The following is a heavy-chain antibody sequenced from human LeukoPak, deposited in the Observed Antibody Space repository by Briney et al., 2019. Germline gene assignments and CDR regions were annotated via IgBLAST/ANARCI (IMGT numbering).Heavy chain of an antibody. J-gene: IGHJ4*02. D-gene: IGHD4-17*01. CDR2: ISYDGSNK. CDR1: GFTFSSYA. Sequence: GGSLRLSCAGSGFTFSSYAMHWVGQAPGKGLEGGAVISYDGSNKYYADSVKGRFTISRDNSKNTQYLQMNSLRAEDTAVYYCARDGYGDYTLDYWGQGTLVTVSS. CDR3: ARDGYGDYTLDY. V-gene: IGHV3-30-3*01.